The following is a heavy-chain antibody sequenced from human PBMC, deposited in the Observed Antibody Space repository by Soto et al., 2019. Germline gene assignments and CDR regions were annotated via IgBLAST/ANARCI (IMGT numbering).Heavy chain of an antibody. CDR2: IIPIFGTA. J-gene: IGHJ6*02. CDR3: AGGGYKLLGAYYYYYYGMDV. Sequence: SVKVSCKAPRDTFTSYYINWVRQAPGQGLEWMGGIIPIFGTANYAQKFQGRVTITADESTSTAYVELSSLRSEDTAVYYCAGGGYKLLGAYYYYYYGMDVWGQGTTVTVSS. CDR1: RDTFTSYY. D-gene: IGHD5-12*01. V-gene: IGHV1-69*13.